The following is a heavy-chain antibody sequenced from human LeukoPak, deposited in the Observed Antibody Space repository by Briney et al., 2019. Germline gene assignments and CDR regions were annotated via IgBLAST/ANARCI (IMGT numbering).Heavy chain of an antibody. CDR2: IKQDGSEK. CDR1: GFTFSSYW. J-gene: IGHJ4*02. Sequence: GGSLRLSCAASGFTFSSYWMSWVRQAPGKGLEWVANIKQDGSEKYYVDSVKGRFTISRDNSKNTLYLQMNSLRAEDTAVYYCAREPSSGSTYFDYWGQGTLVTVSS. CDR3: AREPSSGSTYFDY. D-gene: IGHD6-19*01. V-gene: IGHV3-7*01.